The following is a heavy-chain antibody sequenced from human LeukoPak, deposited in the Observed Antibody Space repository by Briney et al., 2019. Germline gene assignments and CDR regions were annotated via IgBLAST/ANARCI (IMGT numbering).Heavy chain of an antibody. J-gene: IGHJ6*02. D-gene: IGHD3-10*01. CDR2: ISWNCGSI. Sequence: GGSLRLSCAASGFTFDDYAMHWVRQAPGKGLEWVSGISWNCGSIGYADSVKGRFTISRDNAKNSLYLQMNSLRAEDTALYYCAKEGITMVRGVEVPYYGMDVWGQGTTVTVSS. CDR3: AKEGITMVRGVEVPYYGMDV. V-gene: IGHV3-9*01. CDR1: GFTFDDYA.